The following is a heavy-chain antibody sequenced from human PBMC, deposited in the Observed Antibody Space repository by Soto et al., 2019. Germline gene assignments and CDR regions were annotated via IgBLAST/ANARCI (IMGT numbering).Heavy chain of an antibody. CDR3: AREAGYCSRTSCYRRAFDT. CDR1: GFTFSGHW. Sequence: EVQLVESGGDLVQPGGSLRLSCAASGFTFSGHWMHWVRQVPGKGLDWVSRINTDGGSSAYADSVKGRFTISRDNAKNTLYLQMKGLRAEDTAVYYCAREAGYCSRTSCYRRAFDTWGQGTTVTVSS. D-gene: IGHD2-2*01. V-gene: IGHV3-74*03. CDR2: INTDGGSS. J-gene: IGHJ3*02.